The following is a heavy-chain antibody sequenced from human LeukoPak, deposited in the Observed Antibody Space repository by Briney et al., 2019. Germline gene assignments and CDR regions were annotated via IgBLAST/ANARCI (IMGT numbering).Heavy chain of an antibody. D-gene: IGHD2-15*01. CDR3: AKDNSVVAATRRFDY. CDR2: IRYDGSNK. V-gene: IGHV3-30*02. J-gene: IGHJ4*02. CDR1: GFTFSSYG. Sequence: PGGSLRLSCAASGFTFSSYGMHWVRQAPGKGLEWVAFIRYDGSNKYYADSVKGRFTISRDNSKNTLYLQMNSLRAEDTAVYYCAKDNSVVAATRRFDYWGQGTLVTVSS.